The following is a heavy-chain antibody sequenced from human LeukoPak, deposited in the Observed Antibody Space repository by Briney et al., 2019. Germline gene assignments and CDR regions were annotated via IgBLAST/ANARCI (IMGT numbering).Heavy chain of an antibody. V-gene: IGHV1-18*01. J-gene: IGHJ4*02. D-gene: IGHD5-12*01. CDR2: ISGSNGNT. CDR3: ARSGRGTYYYFDL. CDR1: SYTFTSYG. Sequence: ASVKVSCKASSYTFTSYGISWVRQAPGQGLEWMGWISGSNGNTNYAQKFLGRVTMTADTSTSTAYMELRSLTSDDTAVYYCARSGRGTYYYFDLGGQGTLVTVSS.